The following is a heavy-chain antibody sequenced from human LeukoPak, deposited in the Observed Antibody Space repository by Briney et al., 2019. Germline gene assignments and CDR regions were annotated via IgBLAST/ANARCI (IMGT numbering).Heavy chain of an antibody. V-gene: IGHV4-4*07. CDR3: ARRGGRGYHTGWFDP. CDR1: GGSISSYY. CDR2: IYTTGST. Sequence: SETLSLTCTVSGGSISSYYWSWIRQPAGKGLEWIGRIYTTGSTSYNPSLKSRVTISLDASKNQFSLKMTSVTAADTAVYYCARRGGRGYHTGWFDPWGQGILVTVSS. J-gene: IGHJ5*02. D-gene: IGHD3-3*01.